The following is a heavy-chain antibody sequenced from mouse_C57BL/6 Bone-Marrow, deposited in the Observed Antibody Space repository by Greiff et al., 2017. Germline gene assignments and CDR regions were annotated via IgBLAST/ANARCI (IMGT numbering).Heavy chain of an antibody. CDR1: GYAFSSSW. CDR2: IYPGDGDT. CDR3: ASGLITTVEGY. J-gene: IGHJ2*01. D-gene: IGHD1-1*01. Sequence: QVQLQQSGPELVKPGASVKISCKASGYAFSSSWMNWVKQRPGKGFEWIGRIYPGDGDTNYNGKFKGKATLTADTSSSTAYMQLSSLTSEDSAVYFCASGLITTVEGYWGQGTTLTGSS. V-gene: IGHV1-82*01.